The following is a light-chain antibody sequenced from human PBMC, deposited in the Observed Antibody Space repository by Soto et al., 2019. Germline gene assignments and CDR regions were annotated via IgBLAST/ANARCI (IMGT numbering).Light chain of an antibody. CDR2: GAS. J-gene: IGKJ2*01. CDR3: QQYGSSPRYT. CDR1: QSISSSY. Sequence: EIVLTQSPGTLSLSPGERATLSCRASQSISSSYLAWYQQKPGQAPRLLIYGASSRATGIPDRFSGSGSGTDFTLTISRLEPEDFAVYYRQQYGSSPRYTFGQGTKLEIK. V-gene: IGKV3-20*01.